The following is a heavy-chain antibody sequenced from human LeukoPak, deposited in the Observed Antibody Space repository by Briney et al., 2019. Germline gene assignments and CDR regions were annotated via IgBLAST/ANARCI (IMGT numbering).Heavy chain of an antibody. V-gene: IGHV4-39*01. D-gene: IGHD3-10*01. CDR2: IYYSGSS. CDR3: ARHPSGRADS. CDR1: GGSISTSTYY. Sequence: SETLSLTCSVSGGSISTSTYYWGWIRPPPGKGLEWIGTIYYSGSSYYNPSLKSRVTISVDTSKNQFSLKLNSVTAADTAVYYCARHPSGRADSWGQGTLVTVSS. J-gene: IGHJ4*02.